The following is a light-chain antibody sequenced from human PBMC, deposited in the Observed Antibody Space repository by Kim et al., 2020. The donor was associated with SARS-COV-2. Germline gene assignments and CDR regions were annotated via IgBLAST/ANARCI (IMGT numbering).Light chain of an antibody. CDR2: GAP. CDR3: EKYSRSPPRT. J-gene: IGKJ4*01. CDR1: QSGSSSY. V-gene: IGKV3-20*01. Sequence: RVKGDTHSSRARQSGSSSYLVWYKQKPRQAPRLLRYGAPSGDTGIPERGRGSGSVREFTLTISRMGREKIAVYYCEKYSRSPPRTFGGGTK.